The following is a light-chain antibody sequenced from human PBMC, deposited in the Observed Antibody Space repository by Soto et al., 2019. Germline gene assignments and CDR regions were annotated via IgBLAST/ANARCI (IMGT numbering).Light chain of an antibody. Sequence: DIVMTQSPAPLSLSPGQRATLSCTASQSVSSKLAWYQQRPGQAPRLLIYGASTRATGTPARFSGSGSGTEFTLIISSLQSEDSAVYYCQHYNNWPPYTFGQGTRLEIK. CDR1: QSVSSK. V-gene: IGKV3D-15*01. J-gene: IGKJ5*01. CDR3: QHYNNWPPYT. CDR2: GAS.